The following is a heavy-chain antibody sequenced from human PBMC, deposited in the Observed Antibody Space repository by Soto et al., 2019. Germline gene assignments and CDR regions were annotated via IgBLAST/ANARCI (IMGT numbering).Heavy chain of an antibody. CDR1: GFTVSNNY. CDR2: IYSGGYT. CDR3: AASGGGGGY. Sequence: EVQLVESGGGLIQPGGSLRLSCAVSGFTVSNNYMSWVRQAPGKGLEGVSVIYSGGYTAYGDSVKGRFTISRDNSKNTLFLKRNDGGADDRGVFYGAASGGGGGYWGQGTLVTVSS. V-gene: IGHV3-53*01. D-gene: IGHD1-26*01. J-gene: IGHJ4*02.